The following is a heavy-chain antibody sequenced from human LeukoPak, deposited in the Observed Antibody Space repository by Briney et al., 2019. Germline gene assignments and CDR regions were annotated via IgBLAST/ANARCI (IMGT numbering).Heavy chain of an antibody. D-gene: IGHD5-18*01. CDR2: ISGSGGST. V-gene: IGHV3-23*01. CDR3: AKTLGTWIQLGSSDY. CDR1: GFTFSGYA. Sequence: GGSLRLSCAASGFTFSGYAMSWVRQAPGKGLEWVSAISGSGGSTYYADSVKGRFTISRDNSKNTLYLQMNSLRAEDTAVYYCAKTLGTWIQLGSSDYWGQGTLVTVSS. J-gene: IGHJ4*02.